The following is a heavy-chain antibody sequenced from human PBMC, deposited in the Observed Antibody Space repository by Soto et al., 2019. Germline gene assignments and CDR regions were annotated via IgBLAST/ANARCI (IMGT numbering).Heavy chain of an antibody. CDR2: ISYDGSNK. CDR1: GFTFSSYA. J-gene: IGHJ4*02. V-gene: IGHV3-30-3*01. Sequence: QVQLVESGGGVVQPGRSLRLSCAASGFTFSSYAMHWVRQAPGKGLEWVAVISYDGSNKYYADSVKGRFTISRDNSKNTLYLQRSSLRAEDTAVYYCARDGRYYDSSGYYYWAVDYWGQGTLVTVSS. CDR3: ARDGRYYDSSGYYYWAVDY. D-gene: IGHD3-22*01.